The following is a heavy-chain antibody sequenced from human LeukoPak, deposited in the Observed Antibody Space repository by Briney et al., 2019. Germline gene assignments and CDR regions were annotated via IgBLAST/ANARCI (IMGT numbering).Heavy chain of an antibody. CDR3: ARGYDFWSGYGMDV. D-gene: IGHD3-3*01. CDR2: MNPNSGNT. J-gene: IGHJ6*02. CDR1: GYTFTSYD. V-gene: IGHV1-8*01. Sequence: ASVKVSCKASGYTFTSYDINWVRQATGQGLEWMGRMNPNSGNTGYAQKFQGRVTMTRNTSISTAYMELSSLRSEDTAVYYCARGYDFWSGYGMDVWGQGTTVTVSS.